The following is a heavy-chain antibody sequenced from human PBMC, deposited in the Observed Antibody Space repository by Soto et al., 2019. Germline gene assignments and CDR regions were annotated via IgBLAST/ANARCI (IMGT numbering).Heavy chain of an antibody. V-gene: IGHV4-4*02. J-gene: IGHJ4*02. CDR2: IYHTGRT. Sequence: QVQLQESGPGLVKPSGTLSLTCVVSGASVSSDNWWGWVRRPPGKGLEWFGEIYHTGRTNYNPSLKSRLSISARSSKNNFSVQLSSLTAADAAIYYCARVMASSLLRGVIINWGQGTRVSVSS. CDR3: ARVMASSLLRGVIIN. CDR1: GASVSSDNW. D-gene: IGHD3-10*01.